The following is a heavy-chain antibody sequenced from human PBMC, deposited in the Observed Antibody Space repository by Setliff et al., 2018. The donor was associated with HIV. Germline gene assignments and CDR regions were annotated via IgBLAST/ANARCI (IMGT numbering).Heavy chain of an antibody. D-gene: IGHD6-19*01. Sequence: PGGSLRLSCAASGFTVSNSNMHWVRQAPGKGLEWVSSISRSSDEIHYADSVKGRFTISRDNTKYSLYLQMNKVRAEDTAVYFCVRDYRWLNWFFDLWGRGTLVTVSS. CDR1: GFTVSNSN. V-gene: IGHV3-21*01. J-gene: IGHJ2*01. CDR2: ISRSSDEI. CDR3: VRDYRWLNWFFDL.